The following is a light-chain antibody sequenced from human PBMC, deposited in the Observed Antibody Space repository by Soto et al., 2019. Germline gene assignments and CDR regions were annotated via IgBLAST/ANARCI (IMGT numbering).Light chain of an antibody. V-gene: IGLV2-8*01. CDR2: EVT. Sequence: QSVLTQPPSASGSPGQSVTISCTGTSSDVGGYNYVYWYQQHPGKAPKLMIYEVTKRPSGVPHRFSGSKSGNTASLTVSGLQAEDEADYYCSSYADSNSYVFGTGTKVTVL. J-gene: IGLJ1*01. CDR1: SSDVGGYNY. CDR3: SSYADSNSYV.